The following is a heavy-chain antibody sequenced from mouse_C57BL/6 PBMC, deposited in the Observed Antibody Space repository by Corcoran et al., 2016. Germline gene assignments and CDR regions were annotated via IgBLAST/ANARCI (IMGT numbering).Heavy chain of an antibody. CDR3: AKGGVAY. CDR1: GYTFTDYY. Sequence: QVQLKQSGAELVRPGASVKLSCKASGYTFTDYYINWVKQRPGQGLEWIARIYPGSGNTYYNEKFKGKATLTAEKSSSTAYMQLSSLTSEDSAVYFCAKGGVAYWGQGTLVTVSA. V-gene: IGHV1-76*01. CDR2: IYPGSGNT. J-gene: IGHJ3*01.